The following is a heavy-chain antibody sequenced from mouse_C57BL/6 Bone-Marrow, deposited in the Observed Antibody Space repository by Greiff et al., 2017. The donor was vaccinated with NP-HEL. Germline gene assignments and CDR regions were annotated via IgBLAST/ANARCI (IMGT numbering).Heavy chain of an antibody. Sequence: QVQLQQSGAELVRPGTSVKMSCKASGYTFTNYWIGWAKQRPGHGLEWIGDIYPGGGYTNYNEKFKGKATLTADKSSSTAYMQFSSLTSEDSAIYYCARRGAKSSPLTEAMDYWGQGTSVTVSS. CDR1: GYTFTNYW. V-gene: IGHV1-63*01. D-gene: IGHD1-1*01. CDR2: IYPGGGYT. CDR3: ARRGAKSSPLTEAMDY. J-gene: IGHJ4*01.